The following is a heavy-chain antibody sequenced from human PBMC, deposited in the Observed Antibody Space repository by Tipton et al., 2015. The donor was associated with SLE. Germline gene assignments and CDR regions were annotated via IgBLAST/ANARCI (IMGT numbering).Heavy chain of an antibody. CDR3: ARESRDSDSGGYYFFFNY. D-gene: IGHD3-22*01. CDR2: NYYSGST. Sequence: LRLSCNVSGGPITGYFWSWIRQPPGKGLEWIGYNYYSGSTNYNPSLKSRVSISVDTSKNQISLKLNSVTAADTAVYYCARESRDSDSGGYYFFFNYWGQGTLVTVSS. CDR1: GGPITGYF. J-gene: IGHJ4*02. V-gene: IGHV4-59*01.